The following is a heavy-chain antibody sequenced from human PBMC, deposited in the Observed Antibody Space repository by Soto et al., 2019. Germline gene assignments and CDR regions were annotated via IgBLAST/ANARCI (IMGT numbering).Heavy chain of an antibody. Sequence: GASVKVSCKASGYTFTGYYMHWVRQAPGQGLEWMGWINPNSGGTNYAQKFQGWVTMTRDTSISTAYMELSRLRSDDTAVYYCARQRKSYYYGMDVWGQGTTVTVSS. CDR3: ARQRKSYYYGMDV. CDR2: INPNSGGT. CDR1: GYTFTGYY. D-gene: IGHD1-1*01. J-gene: IGHJ6*02. V-gene: IGHV1-2*04.